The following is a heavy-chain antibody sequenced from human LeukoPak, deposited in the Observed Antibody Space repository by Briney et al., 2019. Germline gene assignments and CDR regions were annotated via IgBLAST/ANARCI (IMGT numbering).Heavy chain of an antibody. J-gene: IGHJ5*02. CDR2: MNPNSGNT. CDR1: GYTFTTHD. CDR3: ARGPSQQQLRLGYWFDP. Sequence: ASVKVSCKTSGYTFTTHDVNWVRQATGQGLEWMGWMNPNSGNTGYAQKFQGRVTMTKNTSSSTAYMELSSLRSDDTAVYYCARGPSQQQLRLGYWFDPWGQGTLVTVSS. D-gene: IGHD6-13*01. V-gene: IGHV1-8*01.